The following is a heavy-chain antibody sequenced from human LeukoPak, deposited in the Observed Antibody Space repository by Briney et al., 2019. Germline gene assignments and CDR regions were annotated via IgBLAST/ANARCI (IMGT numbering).Heavy chain of an antibody. Sequence: PSETLSLTCTVSGGSIDSYYWNWIRQPPGKGLEWIGGLYHSGTIYYNPSLKSRVTISADKSKNHFSLKLTSVTAADTAVYYCARDRELAALDPWGQGTLVIASS. CDR1: GGSIDSYY. D-gene: IGHD1-26*01. J-gene: IGHJ5*02. CDR3: ARDRELAALDP. CDR2: LYHSGTI. V-gene: IGHV4-59*12.